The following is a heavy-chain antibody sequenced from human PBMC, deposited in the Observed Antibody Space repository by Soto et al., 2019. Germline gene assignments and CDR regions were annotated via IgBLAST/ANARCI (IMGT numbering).Heavy chain of an antibody. J-gene: IGHJ4*02. CDR1: GDSVSSTSVA. CDR2: TYYRSKWNS. CDR3: VRGQFSAVDC. V-gene: IGHV6-1*01. Sequence: QVQLHQSGPGLVKPSQTLSLTCAISGDSVSSTSVAWNWIRQSPSRGLEWLVRTYYRSKWNSDSAVSGRGRITINPDTSKRQFSLQLNSVTPEDTAVYYCVRGQFSAVDCWGQGTLVTVSS.